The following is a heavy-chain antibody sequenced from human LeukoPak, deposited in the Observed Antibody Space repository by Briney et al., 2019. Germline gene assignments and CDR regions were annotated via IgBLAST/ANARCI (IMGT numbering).Heavy chain of an antibody. Sequence: ASVRFSCKAFGYSFTDYYIHWVRQAPGQGLEWMAWINPNTGGTYFSLEFEDRVTMTRDTSISTVYMELSRLRSDDTAVYYCARASGSYWWFDSWGQGTLVTVSS. D-gene: IGHD1-26*01. CDR1: GYSFTDYY. CDR2: INPNTGGT. V-gene: IGHV1-2*02. CDR3: ARASGSYWWFDS. J-gene: IGHJ5*01.